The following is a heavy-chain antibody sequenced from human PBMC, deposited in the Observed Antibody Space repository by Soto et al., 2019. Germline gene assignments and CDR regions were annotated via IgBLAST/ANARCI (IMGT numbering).Heavy chain of an antibody. D-gene: IGHD6-19*01. CDR3: ARISVAGPYYYGMDV. V-gene: IGHV4-34*01. Sequence: SETLSLTCAVYGGPFSGYYWSWIRQPPGKGLEWIGEINHSGSTNYNPSLKSRVTISVDTSKNQFSLKLSSVTAADTAVYYCARISVAGPYYYGMDVWGQGTTVTVSS. CDR2: INHSGST. J-gene: IGHJ6*02. CDR1: GGPFSGYY.